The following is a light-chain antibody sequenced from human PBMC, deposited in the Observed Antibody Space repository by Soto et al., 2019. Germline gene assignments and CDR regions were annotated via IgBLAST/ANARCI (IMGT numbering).Light chain of an antibody. J-gene: IGKJ4*01. Sequence: DIVMTQSPDSLAVSLGERATINCKSSQSVLYSSNNKNYLAWYQQKPRQPPKLLIYWASTRESGVPDRFSGSGSGTDFTLTISRLEPEDFAVYYCQQYGTSPPFTFGGGTKVEIK. CDR3: QQYGTSPPFT. CDR2: WAS. V-gene: IGKV4-1*01. CDR1: QSVLYSSNNKNY.